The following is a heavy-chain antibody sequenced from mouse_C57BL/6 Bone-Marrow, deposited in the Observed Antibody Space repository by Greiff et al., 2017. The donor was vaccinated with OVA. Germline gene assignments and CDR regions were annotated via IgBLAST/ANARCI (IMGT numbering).Heavy chain of an antibody. CDR1: GFSLSTFGMG. CDR3: ARRYYYGSSYPAWFAY. J-gene: IGHJ3*01. CDR2: IWWDDDK. Sequence: QVQLKESGPGILQPSQTLSLTCSFSGFSLSTFGMGVGWIRQPSGKGLEWLAHIWWDDDKYYNPALKSRLTISKDTSKNQVFLKIANVDTADTATYYCARRYYYGSSYPAWFAYWGQGTLVTVSA. D-gene: IGHD1-1*01. V-gene: IGHV8-8*01.